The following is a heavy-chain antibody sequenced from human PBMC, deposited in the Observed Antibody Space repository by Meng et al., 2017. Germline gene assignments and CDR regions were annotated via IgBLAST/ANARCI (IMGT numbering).Heavy chain of an antibody. Sequence: GQLGGSGGGLVKLGGPLRLSCAVAGSTFSDYYMSWIRQAPGKGLEWVSYISSSGSTIYYADSVKGRFTISRDNAKNSLYLQMNSLRAEDTAVYYCARASVWVYFDLWGRGTLVTVSS. J-gene: IGHJ2*01. D-gene: IGHD1-14*01. CDR2: ISSSGSTI. CDR3: ARASVWVYFDL. CDR1: GSTFSDYY. V-gene: IGHV3-11*01.